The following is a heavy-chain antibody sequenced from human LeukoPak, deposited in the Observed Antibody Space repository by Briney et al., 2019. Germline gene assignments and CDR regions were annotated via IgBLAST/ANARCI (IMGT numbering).Heavy chain of an antibody. CDR2: ITGSGGTM. CDR1: GFTFSDYY. V-gene: IGHV3-11*04. D-gene: IGHD5-18*01. CDR3: ARDLSGVTGYTYGRGIDY. J-gene: IGHJ4*02. Sequence: GGSLRLSCAASGFTFSDYYMSWIRQAPGKGLEWVSGITGSGGTMHHADSVKGRFTISRDNSKTSLYLQMNSLRAEDTALYYCARDLSGVTGYTYGRGIDYWGQGTLVTVSS.